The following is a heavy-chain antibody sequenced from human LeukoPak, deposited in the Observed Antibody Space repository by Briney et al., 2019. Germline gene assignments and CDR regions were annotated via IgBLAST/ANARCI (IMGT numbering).Heavy chain of an antibody. D-gene: IGHD1-26*01. V-gene: IGHV5-51*01. CDR2: IYPGDSDT. Sequence: GESLKISCRASGYSFPMYWIGGVRQMPGRGLEWMGIIYPGDSDTRYSPSFQGQVTISVDESINSVYLQWSSLQASDTAIYYCARHDSGSHFQYSDYWGQGTQVTVSS. CDR1: GYSFPMYW. CDR3: ARHDSGSHFQYSDY. J-gene: IGHJ4*02.